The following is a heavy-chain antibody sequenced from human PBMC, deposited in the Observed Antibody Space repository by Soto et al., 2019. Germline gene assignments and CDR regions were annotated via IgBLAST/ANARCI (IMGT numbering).Heavy chain of an antibody. J-gene: IGHJ6*03. CDR3: ARLSIRWFGESFPLYYMDV. V-gene: IGHV4-59*08. D-gene: IGHD3-10*01. Sequence: SETLSLTCTVSGGSISSYYWSWIRQPPGKGLEWIGYIYYSGSTNYNPSLKSRVTISVDTSKNQFSLKLSSVTAADTAMYYCARLSIRWFGESFPLYYMDVWGKGTAVTVSS. CDR1: GGSISSYY. CDR2: IYYSGST.